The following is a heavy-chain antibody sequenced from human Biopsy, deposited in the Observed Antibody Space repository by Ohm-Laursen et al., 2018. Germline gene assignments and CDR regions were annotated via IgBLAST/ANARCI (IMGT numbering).Heavy chain of an antibody. CDR3: ARLYRLDDYWNDDPPDAFDV. V-gene: IGHV4-59*07. CDR2: ISKGGDT. J-gene: IGHJ3*01. Sequence: SDTLSLTCTVSGGSITDDYWSWIRQSPGKGLEWIGFISKGGDTTYNPSLRGRVAISVDTSKNQLSLKLSSVTAADTAIFFCARLYRLDDYWNDDPPDAFDVWGQGTRVTVSS. CDR1: GGSITDDY. D-gene: IGHD1-1*01.